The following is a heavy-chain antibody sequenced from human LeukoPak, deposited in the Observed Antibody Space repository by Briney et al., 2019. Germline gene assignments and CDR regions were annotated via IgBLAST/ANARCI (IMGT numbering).Heavy chain of an antibody. CDR2: INPNSGGT. CDR1: GYTFTGYY. V-gene: IGHV1-2*04. J-gene: IGHJ3*02. D-gene: IGHD2-15*01. CDR3: ARYCSDGSCYSKVQDAFDI. Sequence: ASVKVSCKASGYTFTGYYMHWVRQAPGQGLEWMGWINPNSGGTNYAQKFQGWVTMTRDTSISTAYMELSRLRSDDTAVYYCARYCSDGSCYSKVQDAFDIWGQGTMVTVSS.